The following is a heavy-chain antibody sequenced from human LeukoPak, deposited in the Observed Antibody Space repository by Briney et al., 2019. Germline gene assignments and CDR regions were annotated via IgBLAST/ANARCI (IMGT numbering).Heavy chain of an antibody. CDR3: ADYDSQKGWFDP. CDR1: GGSISSSSYY. Sequence: SETLSLTCTVSGGSISSSSYYWGWIRQPPGKGLEWIGSIYYSGGTYYNPSLKSRVTISVDTSKNQFSLKLSSVTAADTAVYYCADYDSQKGWFDPWGQGTLVTVSS. J-gene: IGHJ5*02. V-gene: IGHV4-39*07. D-gene: IGHD3-16*01. CDR2: IYYSGGT.